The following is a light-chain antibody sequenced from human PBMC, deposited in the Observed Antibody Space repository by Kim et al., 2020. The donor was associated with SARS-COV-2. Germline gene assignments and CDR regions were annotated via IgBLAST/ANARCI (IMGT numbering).Light chain of an antibody. CDR3: SSYTSSSTLVV. Sequence: QSALTQPASVSGSPGQSITISCTGTSSDVGGYNYVSWYQQHPGKAPKLMIYVVSNRPSGVSNRFSGSKSGNTASLTISGLQAQDEADYYRSSYTSSSTLVVFGGGTQLTVL. V-gene: IGLV2-14*03. J-gene: IGLJ2*01. CDR1: SSDVGGYNY. CDR2: VVS.